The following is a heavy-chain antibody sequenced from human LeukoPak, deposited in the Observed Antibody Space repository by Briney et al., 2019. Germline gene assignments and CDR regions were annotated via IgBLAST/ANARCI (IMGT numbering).Heavy chain of an antibody. Sequence: SGTLSLTCTVSGDSINRLDLWSWVRQPPGKGLELIGEMYLSGTTHSNPSVKSRVTISIDKSKNQFFLNLSSVTAADTAVYYCAGLVGRYSSGLYYYYFDYWGQGTLVTVSS. V-gene: IGHV4-4*02. CDR1: GDSINRLDL. J-gene: IGHJ4*02. CDR2: MYLSGTT. CDR3: AGLVGRYSSGLYYYYFDY. D-gene: IGHD3-22*01.